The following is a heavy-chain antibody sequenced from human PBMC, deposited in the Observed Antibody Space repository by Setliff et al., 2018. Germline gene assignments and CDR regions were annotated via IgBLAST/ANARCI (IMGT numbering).Heavy chain of an antibody. CDR2: IYTSWST. D-gene: IGHD3-3*01. CDR3: ARVSGFLYMDV. CDR1: GDSISSRTYY. V-gene: IGHV4-61*09. Sequence: PSETLSLTCIVSGDSISSRTYYWSWIRQPAGKGLEWIGHIYTSWSTIYNPSLKSRLTISLDASKKQFSLKLTSVTAADTAVYYCARVSGFLYMDVWGKGTTVTVSS. J-gene: IGHJ6*03.